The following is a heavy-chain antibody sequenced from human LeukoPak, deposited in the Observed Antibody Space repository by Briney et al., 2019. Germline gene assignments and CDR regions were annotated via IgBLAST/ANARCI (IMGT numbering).Heavy chain of an antibody. V-gene: IGHV3-15*01. CDR2: IKSKADGRIT. CDR3: TTGFPNYGDYRGYFQH. CDR1: GFTFTNAW. D-gene: IGHD4-17*01. J-gene: IGHJ1*01. Sequence: GRSLRLSCAASGFTFTNAWMSWVRQAPGKGLEWVGRIKSKADGRITDCAAPVKGRFTISGDDSKNTLYLQMNNLKTEDTAVYYCTTGFPNYGDYRGYFQHWGQGTLVTVAS.